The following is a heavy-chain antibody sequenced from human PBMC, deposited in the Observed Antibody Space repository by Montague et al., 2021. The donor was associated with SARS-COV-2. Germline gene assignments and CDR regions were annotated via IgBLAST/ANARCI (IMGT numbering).Heavy chain of an antibody. CDR3: AKGAAKTFYYNGMDV. CDR1: GFTFGDYA. D-gene: IGHD6-25*01. Sequence: SLRLSCAASGFTFGDYALHWVRQAPGKGLEWVSAISWNSGYIDYXGPVKGRFTISRDNDKNSLYLEMNSPSAEDTALYYCAKGAAKTFYYNGMDVWGQGTTVTVSS. J-gene: IGHJ6*02. V-gene: IGHV3-9*01. CDR2: ISWNSGYI.